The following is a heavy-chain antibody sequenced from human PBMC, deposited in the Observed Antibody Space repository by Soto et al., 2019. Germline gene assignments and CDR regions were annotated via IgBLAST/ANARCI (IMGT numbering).Heavy chain of an antibody. CDR2: IWYDGSNK. Sequence: QVQLVESGGGVVQPGRSLRLSCAASGFTFSSYGMHWVRQAPGTGLEWVAVIWYDGSNKYYADSVKGRFTISRDNSKNTLYLQMNSLRAEDTAVYYCAREEGGSYFDYGGQGTLVTVSS. J-gene: IGHJ4*02. D-gene: IGHD1-26*01. CDR1: GFTFSSYG. V-gene: IGHV3-33*01. CDR3: AREEGGSYFDY.